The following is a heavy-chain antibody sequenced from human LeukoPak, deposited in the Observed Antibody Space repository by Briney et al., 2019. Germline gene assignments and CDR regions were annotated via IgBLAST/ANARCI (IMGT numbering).Heavy chain of an antibody. V-gene: IGHV3-7*01. CDR3: TGSLLVAGPDY. J-gene: IGHJ4*02. CDR2: IKQDGSEK. Sequence: GGSLRLSCAASGFSFSTYWMSWVRQAPGKGLEWVANIKQDGSEKYYVDAVKGRFTISRDNAKNSLYLQMSSLRVDDTAVYYCTGSLLVAGPDYWGQGTLVTVSS. D-gene: IGHD2-15*01. CDR1: GFSFSTYW.